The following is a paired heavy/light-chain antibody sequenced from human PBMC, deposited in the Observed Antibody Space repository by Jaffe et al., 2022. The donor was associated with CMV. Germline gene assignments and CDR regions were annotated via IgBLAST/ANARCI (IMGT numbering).Light chain of an antibody. CDR3: MQALQTPPMYT. Sequence: DIVMTQSPVSLPVTPGEPASISCRSSQSLLHSNGYTYLDWYLQKPGKSPQLLIYLVSSRAPGVPARFSGSGSGTDFTLRISRVEAEDVGVYYCMQALQTPPMYTFGQGTKLEIK. CDR1: QSLLHSNGYTY. CDR2: LVS. J-gene: IGKJ2*01. V-gene: IGKV2-28*01.
Heavy chain of an antibody. CDR1: GDSINSGGYA. D-gene: IGHD6-13*01. CDR3: ARAWIVAVGSEYNWFDP. Sequence: QVQLQESGPGLVKPSQTLSLTCTVSGDSINSGGYAWSWLRQLPGKGLEWIGNIYDSGTTYYNPSLKSRVIISVDTSKNQFSLTLNSVTAADTAVYFCARAWIVAVGSEYNWFDPWGQGTLVTVSS. V-gene: IGHV4-31*03. CDR2: IYDSGTT. J-gene: IGHJ5*02.